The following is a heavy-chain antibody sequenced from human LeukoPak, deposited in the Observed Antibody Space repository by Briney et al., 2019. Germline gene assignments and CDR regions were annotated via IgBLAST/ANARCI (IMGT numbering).Heavy chain of an antibody. J-gene: IGHJ4*02. V-gene: IGHV4-38-2*02. CDR2: IYYSGST. Sequence: SETLSLTCTVSGYSISSGYYWGWIRQPPGKGLEWIGSIYYSGSTYYNPSLKSRVTISVDTSKNQFSLKLISVTAADTAVYYCAREDTGGLDHWGQGILVTVSP. D-gene: IGHD4-23*01. CDR1: GYSISSGYY. CDR3: AREDTGGLDH.